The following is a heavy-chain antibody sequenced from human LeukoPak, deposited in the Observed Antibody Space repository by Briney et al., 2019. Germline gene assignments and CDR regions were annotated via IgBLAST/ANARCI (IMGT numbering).Heavy chain of an antibody. J-gene: IGHJ3*02. CDR3: ARERFVVVPAAHPGVSDI. CDR2: IYYSGST. D-gene: IGHD2-2*01. V-gene: IGHV4-31*03. Sequence: SETLSLTCTVSGGSISSGGYDWSWIRQHPGKGLEWIGYIYYSGSTYYNPSLKSRVTISVDTSKNQFSLKLSSVTAADTAVYYCARERFVVVPAAHPGVSDIWGQGTMVTVSS. CDR1: GGSISSGGYD.